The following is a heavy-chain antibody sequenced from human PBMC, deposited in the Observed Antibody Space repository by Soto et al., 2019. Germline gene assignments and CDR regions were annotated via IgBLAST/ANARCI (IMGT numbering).Heavy chain of an antibody. CDR1: GGSISSGGYY. CDR2: IYYSGST. Sequence: SETLSLTCAVSGGSISSGGYYWSWIRQPPGKGLEWIGYIYYSGSTNYNPSLKSRVTISVDTSKNQFSLKLSSVTAAGTAVYYCARMYYDFWSGPEASYGMDVWGQGTTVTVSS. J-gene: IGHJ6*02. CDR3: ARMYYDFWSGPEASYGMDV. V-gene: IGHV4-61*08. D-gene: IGHD3-3*01.